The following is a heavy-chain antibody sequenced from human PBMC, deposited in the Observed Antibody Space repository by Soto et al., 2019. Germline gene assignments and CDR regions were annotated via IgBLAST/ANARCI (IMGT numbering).Heavy chain of an antibody. CDR1: GGSISSSNW. V-gene: IGHV4-4*02. D-gene: IGHD3-3*02. CDR3: ARVLGNDAFYM. J-gene: IGHJ3*02. CDR2: IYHSGST. Sequence: SETLSLTCAVSGGSISSSNWWSWVRQPPGKGLEWIGEIYHSGSTNYNQSLKSRVTISVDKSKNQFSLKLCSVTAADTAVYYCARVLGNDAFYMGGKGKRVTVSS.